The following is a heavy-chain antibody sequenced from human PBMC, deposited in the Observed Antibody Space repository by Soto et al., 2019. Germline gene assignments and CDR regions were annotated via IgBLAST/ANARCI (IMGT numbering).Heavy chain of an antibody. V-gene: IGHV1-69*13. J-gene: IGHJ6*02. CDR1: GGTFSSYA. CDR3: ARANAEWLRLSYYYYGMDV. CDR2: IIPIFGTA. D-gene: IGHD5-12*01. Sequence: ASVKVSCKASGGTFSSYAISWVRQAPGQGIEWMGGIIPIFGTANYAQKFQGRVTITADESTSTAYMELSSLRSGDTAVYYCARANAEWLRLSYYYYGMDVWGQGTTVTVSS.